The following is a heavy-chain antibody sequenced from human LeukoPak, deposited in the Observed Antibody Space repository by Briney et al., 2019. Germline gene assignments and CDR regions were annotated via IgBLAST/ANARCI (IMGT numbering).Heavy chain of an antibody. CDR1: GFTFSSYA. J-gene: IGHJ3*02. CDR2: LSGSGDNT. Sequence: GVSLRLSCAASGFTFSSYAMSWVRQAPGKGLEWVSSLSGSGDNTYYADSVKGRFTISRDNSKNTLYLQMNSLRVEDTAVYYCAKDLTVTTRGDALDIWGQGTMVTVSS. D-gene: IGHD4-17*01. CDR3: AKDLTVTTRGDALDI. V-gene: IGHV3-23*01.